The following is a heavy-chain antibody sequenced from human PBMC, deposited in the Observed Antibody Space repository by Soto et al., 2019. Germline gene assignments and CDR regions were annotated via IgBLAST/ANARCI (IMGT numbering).Heavy chain of an antibody. CDR1: GFTFSSYA. V-gene: IGHV3-30-3*01. CDR2: ISYDGSNK. CDR3: ARDPFSSSMAFDI. Sequence: GGSLRLSCAASGFTFSSYAMHWVRQAPGKGLEWVAVISYDGSNKYYADSVKGRFTISRDNSKNTLYLQMNSLRAEDTAVYYCARDPFSSSMAFDIWGQGTMVTVSS. D-gene: IGHD6-6*01. J-gene: IGHJ3*02.